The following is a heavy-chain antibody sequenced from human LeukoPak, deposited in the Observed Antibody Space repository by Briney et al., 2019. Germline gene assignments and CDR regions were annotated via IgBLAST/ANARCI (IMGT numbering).Heavy chain of an antibody. V-gene: IGHV3-30*02. J-gene: IGHJ4*02. CDR2: SPHDKNEV. CDR1: GFSFSDYG. CDR3: AKTMSKNSGSFDY. Sequence: GGSLRLSCAASGFSFSDYGMHWVRQAPGKGLEWVAFSPHDKNEVSEADSVKGRFTISRDKSKNTLYLQMNSLRAEDTAIYYCAKTMSKNSGSFDYWGQGTLVTVSS. D-gene: IGHD6-19*01.